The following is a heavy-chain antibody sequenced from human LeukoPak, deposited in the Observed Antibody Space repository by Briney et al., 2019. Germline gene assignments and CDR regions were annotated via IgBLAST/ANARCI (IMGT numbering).Heavy chain of an antibody. CDR2: IYYSGST. V-gene: IGHV4-59*01. J-gene: IGHJ6*02. D-gene: IGHD3-16*01. Sequence: SETLSLTCTVSGGSISSYYWSWIRQPPGKGLEWIGYIYYSGSTNYNPSLKSRVTISVDTSKNQSSLKLSSVTAADTAVYYCARHQGEVHYYYGMDVWGQGTTVTVSS. CDR1: GGSISSYY. CDR3: ARHQGEVHYYYGMDV.